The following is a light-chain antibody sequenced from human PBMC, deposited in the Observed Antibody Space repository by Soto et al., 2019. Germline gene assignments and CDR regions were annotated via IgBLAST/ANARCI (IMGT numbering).Light chain of an antibody. CDR3: AAWDDSLNAWV. V-gene: IGLV1-44*01. Sequence: QPVLTQPPSASGTPGQRVIISCSGSSSNIGSNTVNWYQQLPGTAPKLLINSNYQRPSGVPDRFSGSKSGTSASLAISGLQSEDEADYYCAAWDDSLNAWVFGGGTKVTVL. CDR2: SNY. J-gene: IGLJ3*02. CDR1: SSNIGSNT.